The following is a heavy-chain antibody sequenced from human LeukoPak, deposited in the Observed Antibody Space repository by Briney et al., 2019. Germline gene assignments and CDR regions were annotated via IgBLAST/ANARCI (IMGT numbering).Heavy chain of an antibody. J-gene: IGHJ4*02. V-gene: IGHV1-2*02. D-gene: IGHD6-19*01. CDR3: ARDFYGLSSGWYSPLGY. Sequence: ASVKVSCKASGYTFTGYYMHWVRQAPGQGLEWMGWINPNSGGTNYAQKSQGRVTMTRDTSISTAYMELSRPRSDDTAVYYCARDFYGLSSGWYSPLGYWGQGTLVTVSS. CDR2: INPNSGGT. CDR1: GYTFTGYY.